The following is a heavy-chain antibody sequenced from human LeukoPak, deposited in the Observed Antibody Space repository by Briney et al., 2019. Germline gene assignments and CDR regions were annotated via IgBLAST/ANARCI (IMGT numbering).Heavy chain of an antibody. J-gene: IGHJ4*02. CDR2: IKRKTEGATT. V-gene: IGHV3-15*01. D-gene: IGHD2-21*01. CDR1: GFAFKNAW. Sequence: KSGGSLRLSCAASGFAFKNAWMSWVRQAPGKGLEWLGLIKRKTEGATTDYSAPVKGRFTISRDYSENTLYLQMSSLKAEDTAAYYCTTSSYCEKNVCQAYFDFWGQGTLVTASS. CDR3: TTSSYCEKNVCQAYFDF.